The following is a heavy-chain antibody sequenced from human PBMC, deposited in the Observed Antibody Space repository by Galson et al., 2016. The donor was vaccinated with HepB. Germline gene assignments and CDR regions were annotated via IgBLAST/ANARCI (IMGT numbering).Heavy chain of an antibody. V-gene: IGHV3-33*01. D-gene: IGHD3-10*01. CDR1: GFTFSSYG. J-gene: IGHJ4*02. CDR2: IWYDGSNE. Sequence: SLRLSCAASGFTFSSYGMHWVRQTPGKGLEWVAVIWYDGSNEDYADSVKGRFTISRDNSKNTLYLQMNSLRAEDTAVYYCARDGHYYALGSLDEWGQGTLVTVSS. CDR3: ARDGHYYALGSLDE.